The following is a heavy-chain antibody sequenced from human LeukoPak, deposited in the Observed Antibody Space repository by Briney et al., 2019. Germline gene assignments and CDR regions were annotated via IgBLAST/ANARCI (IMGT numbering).Heavy chain of an antibody. V-gene: IGHV4-39*07. J-gene: IGHJ3*02. CDR3: ASDGRAPDAFDI. Sequence: SETLSLTCTVSGGSISSSSYYWGWLRQPPGKGLEWIGSIYYSGSTYYNPSLKSRVTMSVDTSKNQFSLKLSSVTAADTAVYYCASDGRAPDAFDIWGQGTMVTVSS. CDR2: IYYSGST. CDR1: GGSISSSSYY.